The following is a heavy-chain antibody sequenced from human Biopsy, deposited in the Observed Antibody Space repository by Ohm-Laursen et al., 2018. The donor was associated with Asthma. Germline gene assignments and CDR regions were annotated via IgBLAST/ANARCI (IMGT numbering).Heavy chain of an antibody. V-gene: IGHV1-2*06. CDR1: GFPFTAYY. CDR2: INPKTGDT. Sequence: GASVKVSCKTSGFPFTAYYIHWVRQAPGQGLEWMGRINPKTGDTDYAQKFQGSVTMTRDTSISTAYMELSRLRSDDSALYYCARGRMYVCYGGTCYSDAFDYWGQGTLVTVSS. CDR3: ARGRMYVCYGGTCYSDAFDY. J-gene: IGHJ4*02. D-gene: IGHD2-15*01.